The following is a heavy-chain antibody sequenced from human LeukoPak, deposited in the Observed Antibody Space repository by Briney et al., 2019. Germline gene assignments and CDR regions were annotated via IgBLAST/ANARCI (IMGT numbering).Heavy chain of an antibody. J-gene: IGHJ6*03. CDR2: MSGSGGSR. CDR3: ARAQPNYYMDV. CDR1: GFTFSNYG. Sequence: GGSLRLSCAASGFTFSNYGMSWVRQAPGKGLEWVSGMSGSGGSRRYADSVKGRFTVSRDNAKNSLYLQMNSLRAEDTAVYYCARAQPNYYMDVWGKGTTVTVSS. V-gene: IGHV3-23*01.